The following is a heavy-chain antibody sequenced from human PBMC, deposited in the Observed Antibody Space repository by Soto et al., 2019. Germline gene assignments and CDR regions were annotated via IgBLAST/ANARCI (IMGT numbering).Heavy chain of an antibody. J-gene: IGHJ5*02. CDR1: GYTFTSYA. D-gene: IGHD3-3*01. CDR3: ARDPDSITIFGVVTGNWFDP. CDR2: INAGNGNT. V-gene: IGHV1-3*01. Sequence: ASVKVSCKASGYTFTSYAMHWVRQVPGQRLEWMGWINAGNGNTKYSQKFQGRVTITRDTSASTAYMELSSLRSEDTAVYYCARDPDSITIFGVVTGNWFDPWGQGTLVTVSS.